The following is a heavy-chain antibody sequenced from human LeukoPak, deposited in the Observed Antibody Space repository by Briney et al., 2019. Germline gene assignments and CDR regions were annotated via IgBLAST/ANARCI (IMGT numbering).Heavy chain of an antibody. V-gene: IGHV3-21*01. Sequence: GGPLSLSRAPSGSTFRHYGMIGLGQPPAKGLEGVSCVSISRSYIFYADLVQGRFHISRGNVKNSLSLQTNSLNARDTAVYYGASDQRATASIGSYFDYWGQGTLVTVSS. CDR2: VSISRSYI. D-gene: IGHD2-15*01. CDR1: GSTFRHYG. CDR3: ASDQRATASIGSYFDY. J-gene: IGHJ4*02.